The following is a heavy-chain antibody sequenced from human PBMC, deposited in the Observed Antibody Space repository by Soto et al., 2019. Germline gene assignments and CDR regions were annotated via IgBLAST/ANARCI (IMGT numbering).Heavy chain of an antibody. CDR2: ISGMGGST. CDR3: AKEQTVVRFLDY. J-gene: IGHJ4*02. D-gene: IGHD3-3*01. V-gene: IGHV3-23*01. Sequence: GGSLRLSCAASGFTFGSFARSWVRQAPGKGLEWVSAISGMGGSTYYADSVKGLFTISRDNSKNTLYLQMNSLRAEDPAVYYCAKEQTVVRFLDYWGQGTLVTVSS. CDR1: GFTFGSFA.